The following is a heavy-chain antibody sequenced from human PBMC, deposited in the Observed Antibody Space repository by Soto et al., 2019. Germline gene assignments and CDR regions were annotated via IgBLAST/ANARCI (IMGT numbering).Heavy chain of an antibody. CDR3: AKEGCSGGSCYSLNWFDP. J-gene: IGHJ5*02. Sequence: PGGSLRLSCAASGFTFSSYAMSWVRQAPGKGLEWVSAISGSGGSTYYADSVKGRFTISRDNSKNTLYLQMNSLRAEDTAVYYCAKEGCSGGSCYSLNWFDPWGQGTLVTVSS. D-gene: IGHD2-15*01. CDR1: GFTFSSYA. CDR2: ISGSGGST. V-gene: IGHV3-23*01.